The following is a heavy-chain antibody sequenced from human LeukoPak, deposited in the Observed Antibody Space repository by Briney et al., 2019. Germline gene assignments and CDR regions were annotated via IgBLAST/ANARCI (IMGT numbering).Heavy chain of an antibody. D-gene: IGHD3-3*01. CDR1: GFTFSSYA. Sequence: GGSLRLSCAASGFTFSSYAMSWVRQAPGKGLEWVSVISGSGGSTNYEDSVKGRFTISRDNSKNTLYLQVNSLRAEDTAAYYCAKALSGYKPPNYYYYMDVWGKGTTVTVSS. V-gene: IGHV3-23*01. CDR2: ISGSGGST. J-gene: IGHJ6*03. CDR3: AKALSGYKPPNYYYYMDV.